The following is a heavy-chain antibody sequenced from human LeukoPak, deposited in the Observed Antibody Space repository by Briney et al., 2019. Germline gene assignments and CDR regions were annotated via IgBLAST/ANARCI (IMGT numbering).Heavy chain of an antibody. J-gene: IGHJ4*02. CDR3: AINYYDSSGYFVDY. CDR1: GGTFSSYG. Sequence: ASVKVSCKASGGTFSSYGISWVRQAPGQGLEWMGGIIPIFGTANYAQKFQGRVTITADESTSTAYMELSSLRSEDTAVYYCAINYYDSSGYFVDYWGQGTLVTVSS. D-gene: IGHD3-22*01. CDR2: IIPIFGTA. V-gene: IGHV1-69*13.